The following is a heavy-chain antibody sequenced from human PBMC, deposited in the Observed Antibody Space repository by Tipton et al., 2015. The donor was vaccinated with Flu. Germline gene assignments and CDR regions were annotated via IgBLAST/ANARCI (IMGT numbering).Heavy chain of an antibody. CDR3: ARVRSYYDSSGYYYAFDY. CDR2: IYTSGST. Sequence: TLSLTCAVSGYSISSGYYWGWIRQPPGKGLEWIGSIYTSGSTNYNPSLKSRVTISVDTSKNQFSLKLSSVTAADTAVYYCARVRSYYDSSGYYYAFDYWGQGTLVTVSS. D-gene: IGHD3-22*01. CDR1: GYSISSGYY. V-gene: IGHV4-38-2*01. J-gene: IGHJ4*02.